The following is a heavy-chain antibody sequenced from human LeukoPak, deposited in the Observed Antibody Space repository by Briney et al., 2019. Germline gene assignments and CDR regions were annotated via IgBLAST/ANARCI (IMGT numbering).Heavy chain of an antibody. CDR2: INPNSGGT. CDR1: GYTFTGYY. J-gene: IGHJ4*02. D-gene: IGHD3-22*01. Sequence: ASVKVSCKASGYTFTGYYMHWVRQAPGQGLEWMGWINPNSGGTNYAQKVQGRITMTRDTSISTAYMELSRLRSDDTAVYYCARDERYDSSGYPFDNWGQGTLVTVSS. V-gene: IGHV1-2*02. CDR3: ARDERYDSSGYPFDN.